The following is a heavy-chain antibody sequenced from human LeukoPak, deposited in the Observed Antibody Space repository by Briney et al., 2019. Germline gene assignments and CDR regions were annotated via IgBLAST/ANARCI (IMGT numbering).Heavy chain of an antibody. CDR2: INPSGGST. D-gene: IGHD3-3*01. CDR3: ATGLRFLEWPSGPDFDY. J-gene: IGHJ4*02. Sequence: ASVNVSCKASGYTFTNYYMHWVRQAPGQGLEWMGIINPSGGSTSYAQKFQGRVTMTRDTSTSTVYMELRSMRSEDTAVYYCATGLRFLEWPSGPDFDYWGQGTLVTVSS. CDR1: GYTFTNYY. V-gene: IGHV1-46*01.